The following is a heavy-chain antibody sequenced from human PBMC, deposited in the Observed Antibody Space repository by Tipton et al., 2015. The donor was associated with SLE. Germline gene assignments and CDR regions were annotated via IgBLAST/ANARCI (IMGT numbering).Heavy chain of an antibody. CDR1: GGSIRSGSYY. CDR3: ATGARNDFDI. J-gene: IGHJ3*02. D-gene: IGHD3-10*01. CDR2: IYTSGST. V-gene: IGHV4-61*09. Sequence: TLSLTCTVSGGSIRSGSYYWSWIRQPAGKGLEWIGYIYTSGSTNYNPSLKSRVTISVDTSKNQFSLKLSSVTAADTAVYYCATGARNDFDIWGQGTMVTVSS.